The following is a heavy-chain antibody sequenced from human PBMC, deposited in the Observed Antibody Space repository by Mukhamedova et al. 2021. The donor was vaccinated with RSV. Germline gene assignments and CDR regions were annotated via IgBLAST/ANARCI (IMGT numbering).Heavy chain of an antibody. CDR2: ISHWGTT. Sequence: NNWWSWVRQPPGKGLEWIGEISHWGTTHYNPSLESRLTLSIDTSENQLSLKLTSVTAADTALYYCAGNVDYSQAFWGQGTLVTVSS. CDR3: AGNVDYSQAF. V-gene: IGHV4-4*02. CDR1: NNW. J-gene: IGHJ4*02. D-gene: IGHD2-21*01.